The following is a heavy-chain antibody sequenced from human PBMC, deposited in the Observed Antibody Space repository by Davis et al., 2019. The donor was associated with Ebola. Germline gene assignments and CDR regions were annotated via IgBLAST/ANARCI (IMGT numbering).Heavy chain of an antibody. J-gene: IGHJ6*02. V-gene: IGHV3-7*01. CDR2: IKQDGSEK. CDR3: ATRQIPVIRLYGMDV. D-gene: IGHD3-10*01. Sequence: PGGSLRLSCAASGFTFSTYWMSWVRQAPGKGLEWVANIKQDGSEKYYVDSVKGRFTISRDNAKNSLYLQMNSLRAEDTAVYYCATRQIPVIRLYGMDVWGQGTTVTVSS. CDR1: GFTFSTYW.